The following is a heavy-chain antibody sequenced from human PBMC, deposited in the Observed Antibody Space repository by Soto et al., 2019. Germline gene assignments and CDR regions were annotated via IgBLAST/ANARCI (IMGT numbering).Heavy chain of an antibody. CDR2: ISYDGSNK. CDR3: AKDLIDCSSTSCESYYYYYYGMDV. CDR1: GFTFSSYG. D-gene: IGHD2-2*01. J-gene: IGHJ6*02. Sequence: QRLSCAASGFTFSSYGMHWVRQAPGKGLEWVAVISYDGSNKYYADSVKGRFTISRDNSKNTLYLQMNSLRAEDTAVYYCAKDLIDCSSTSCESYYYYYYGMDVWGQGTTVTVSS. V-gene: IGHV3-30*18.